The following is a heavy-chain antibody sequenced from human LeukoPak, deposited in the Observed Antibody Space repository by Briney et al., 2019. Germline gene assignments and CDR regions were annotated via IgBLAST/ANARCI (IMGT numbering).Heavy chain of an antibody. J-gene: IGHJ3*02. D-gene: IGHD3-22*01. Sequence: GGSLRLSCATSGFTFSRYALSWVRQAPGKGLEWVSAISGSGGSTYYADSVKGRFTISRDNSKNTLYLQMNSLRAEDTAVYYCAKEITMIVVVTDPDAFDIWGQGTMVTVSS. CDR1: GFTFSRYA. CDR3: AKEITMIVVVTDPDAFDI. V-gene: IGHV3-23*01. CDR2: ISGSGGST.